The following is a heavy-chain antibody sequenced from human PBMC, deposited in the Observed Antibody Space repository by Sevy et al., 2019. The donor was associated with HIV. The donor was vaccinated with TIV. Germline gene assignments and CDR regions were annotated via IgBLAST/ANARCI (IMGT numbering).Heavy chain of an antibody. CDR3: ARHDPVGYCSSTSCYSGDY. CDR2: IYPGDSDT. CDR1: GYSFTSYW. Sequence: GESLKISCKGSGYSFTSYWIGWVRQMPGKGLEWMRIIYPGDSDTRYSPSFQGQVTFSADKSISTAYLQWSSLKASDTAMYYCARHDPVGYCSSTSCYSGDYWGQGTLVTVSS. V-gene: IGHV5-51*01. D-gene: IGHD2-2*02. J-gene: IGHJ4*02.